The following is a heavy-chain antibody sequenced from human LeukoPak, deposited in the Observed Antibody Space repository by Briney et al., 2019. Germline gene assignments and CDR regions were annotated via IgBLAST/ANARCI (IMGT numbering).Heavy chain of an antibody. CDR3: ARGPYYYGSGSPIDY. CDR2: INAGNGNT. J-gene: IGHJ4*02. CDR1: GYTFTSYA. V-gene: IGHV1-3*03. D-gene: IGHD3-10*01. Sequence: ASVKVSCKASGYTFTSYAMHWVRQAPGQRLEWMGGINAGNGNTKYSQEFQGRVTITRDTSASTAYMELSSLRSEDMAVYSCARGPYYYGSGSPIDYWGQGTLVTVSS.